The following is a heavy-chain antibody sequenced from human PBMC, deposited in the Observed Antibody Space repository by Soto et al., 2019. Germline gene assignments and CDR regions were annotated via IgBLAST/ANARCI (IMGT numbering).Heavy chain of an antibody. CDR3: ARDHDILTSGWFDP. D-gene: IGHD3-9*01. CDR2: INAGNGNT. J-gene: IGHJ5*02. Sequence: ASVKVSCKASGYTFTSYAMHWVRQAPGQRLEWMGCINAGNGNTTYSQKFQGRVTITRDTSASTVYMELSSLRSEHTAVYYCARDHDILTSGWFDPWGQGTLVTVSS. V-gene: IGHV1-3*01. CDR1: GYTFTSYA.